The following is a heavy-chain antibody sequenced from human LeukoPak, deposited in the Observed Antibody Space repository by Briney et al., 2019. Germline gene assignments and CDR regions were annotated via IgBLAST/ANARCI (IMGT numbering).Heavy chain of an antibody. CDR2: INHSGST. CDR1: GGSFSGYY. J-gene: IGHJ6*04. D-gene: IGHD3-10*01. CDR3: ARGLTMVRGVLDV. Sequence: SETLSLTCAVYGGSFSGYYWSWIRQPPGKGLEWLGEINHSGSTNYNPSLKSRVTISVDTSKNQFSLKLSSVTAADTAVYYCARGLTMVRGVLDVWGKGTTVAVSS. V-gene: IGHV4-34*01.